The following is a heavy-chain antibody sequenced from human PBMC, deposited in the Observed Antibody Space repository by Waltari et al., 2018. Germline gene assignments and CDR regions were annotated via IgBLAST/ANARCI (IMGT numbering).Heavy chain of an antibody. V-gene: IGHV1-69*01. CDR2: IIPIFGTA. CDR1: GGTFSSYA. Sequence: QVQLVQSGAEVKKPGSSVKVSCKASGGTFSSYAISWVRQAPGQGLEWMGGIIPIFGTANYAQKFQGRVTSTADESTSTAYMELSSLRSEDTAVYYCAREGEIAVAGTMGFDYWGQGTLVTVSS. D-gene: IGHD6-19*01. J-gene: IGHJ4*02. CDR3: AREGEIAVAGTMGFDY.